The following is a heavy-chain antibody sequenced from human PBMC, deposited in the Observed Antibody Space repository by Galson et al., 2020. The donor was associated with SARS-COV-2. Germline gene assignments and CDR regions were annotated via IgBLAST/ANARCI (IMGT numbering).Heavy chain of an antibody. CDR2: IYHSGST. D-gene: IGHD5-18*01. CDR3: ARINRDTAVVEADYYHYYNLDV. J-gene: IGHJ6*02. Sequence: ASETLSLTCTVSGGYISSGGYSWSWIRQPPGKGLEWVGYIYHSGSTSYNPSLKSRVTISVDRFKKQFSLRLSSVTAADTAVYYCARINRDTAVVEADYYHYYNLDVWGQGTTVTVSS. CDR1: GGYISSGGYS. V-gene: IGHV4-30-2*01.